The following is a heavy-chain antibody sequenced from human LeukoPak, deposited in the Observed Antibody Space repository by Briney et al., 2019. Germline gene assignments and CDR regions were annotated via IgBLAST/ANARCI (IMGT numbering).Heavy chain of an antibody. D-gene: IGHD4-17*01. Sequence: WGSLTLSCAASGFTFSSFWLHWVRQVPGKGLVWVSGLNSDGSTTGYADSVSGRFTISRDNPKSTLYLQMNSLRAEDTAVYYGARGGYGAHIGWGQGTLVTVSS. CDR2: LNSDGSTT. J-gene: IGHJ4*02. CDR3: ARGGYGAHIG. CDR1: GFTFSSFW. V-gene: IGHV3-74*01.